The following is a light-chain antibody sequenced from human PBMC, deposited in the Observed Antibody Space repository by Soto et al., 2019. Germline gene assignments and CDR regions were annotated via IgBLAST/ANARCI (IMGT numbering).Light chain of an antibody. CDR2: AAS. J-gene: IGKJ3*01. V-gene: IGKV1-9*01. CDR1: QGIANF. Sequence: IQLTQSPSSLSASVGDRVTISCRASQGIANFLAWYQQKPGKAPKLLIYAASTFQSGVPSRFTGSGSGTDFTLIIGILQPEDFATYSCQQLNSFPIPFGPGTKVDIK. CDR3: QQLNSFPIP.